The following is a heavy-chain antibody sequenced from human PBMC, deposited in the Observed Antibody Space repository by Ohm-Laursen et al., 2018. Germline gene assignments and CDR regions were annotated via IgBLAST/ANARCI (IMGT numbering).Heavy chain of an antibody. Sequence: SLRLSCTASGFTFSSYAMSWVRQAPEKGLEWVSGLSGSGHDTYYTDSVKGRFTISRDNSKNSLYLQMNGLRAEDTAVYYCAKTRYVRRGSCDFDYWGQGTLVTVSS. CDR3: AKTRYVRRGSCDFDY. CDR1: GFTFSSYA. D-gene: IGHD3-22*01. CDR2: LSGSGHDT. V-gene: IGHV3-23*01. J-gene: IGHJ4*02.